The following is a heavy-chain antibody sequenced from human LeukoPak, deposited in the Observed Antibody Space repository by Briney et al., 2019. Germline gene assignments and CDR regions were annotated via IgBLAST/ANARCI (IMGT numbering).Heavy chain of an antibody. CDR2: ISSSGSTI. V-gene: IGHV3-48*03. CDR3: AREAYDSSGYYACFDY. CDR1: GFTFSSYE. J-gene: IGHJ4*02. D-gene: IGHD3-22*01. Sequence: GGSLRLSCAASGFTFSSYEMNWVRQAPGKGLEWFSYISSSGSTIYYADSVKGRFTISRDNAKNSLYLQMNSLRAEDTAVYYCAREAYDSSGYYACFDYRGQGTLVTVSS.